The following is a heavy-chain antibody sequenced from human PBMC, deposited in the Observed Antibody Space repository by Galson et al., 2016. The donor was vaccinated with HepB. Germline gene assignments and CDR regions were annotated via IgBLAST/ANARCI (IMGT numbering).Heavy chain of an antibody. CDR3: AREGGRDYGDYLAY. CDR2: IYTDGDT. V-gene: IGHV3-53*03. D-gene: IGHD4-17*01. CDR1: GFTVSGNY. Sequence: SLRLSCAASGFTVSGNYMSWVRLPPGKGLEWVSVIYTDGDTYYADSVRGRFTASRDQSKNTLYLQMNSLSVEGTAVYYCAREGGRDYGDYLAYWGQGTLVTVSS. J-gene: IGHJ4*02.